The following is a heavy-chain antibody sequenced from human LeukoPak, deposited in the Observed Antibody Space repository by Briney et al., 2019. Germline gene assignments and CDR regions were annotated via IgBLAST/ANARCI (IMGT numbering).Heavy chain of an antibody. J-gene: IGHJ3*02. V-gene: IGHV1-2*02. CDR1: GYTFTGYY. D-gene: IGHD3-10*01. Sequence: GASVKVSCKASGYTFTGYYMHWVRQAPGQGLEWMGWINPNSGGTNYAQKFQGRVTMTRDTSISTAYMELSRLRSDDTAVYYCARGGLWFGDPHAFDIWGQGTMVTVSS. CDR2: INPNSGGT. CDR3: ARGGLWFGDPHAFDI.